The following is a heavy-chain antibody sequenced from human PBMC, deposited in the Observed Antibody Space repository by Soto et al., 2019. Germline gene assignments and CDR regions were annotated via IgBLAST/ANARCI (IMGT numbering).Heavy chain of an antibody. V-gene: IGHV1-69*04. CDR2: IIPILAIA. J-gene: IGHJ6*02. D-gene: IGHD2-21*02. CDR1: GFSFNYSA. Sequence: SVKVSCKASGFSFNYSAMQWVRQAPGQGLEWMGRIIPILAIANYAQNFQGRVTITADKSTSTAYMELSSLRSEDTAVYYCARAYCGSDCFSGLSYHYYGMDVWGQGTTVTVSS. CDR3: ARAYCGSDCFSGLSYHYYGMDV.